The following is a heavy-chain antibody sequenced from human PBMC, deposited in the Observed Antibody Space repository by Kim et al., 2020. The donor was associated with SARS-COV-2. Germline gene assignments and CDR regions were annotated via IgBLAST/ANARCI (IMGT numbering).Heavy chain of an antibody. CDR3: ARAREKSFDY. J-gene: IGHJ4*02. Sequence: TNKNYADSVKGRFTISRDNSKNTVDLQMNSLRVEDTAVYYCARAREKSFDYWGQGTLVTVSS. CDR2: TNK. V-gene: IGHV3-33*01.